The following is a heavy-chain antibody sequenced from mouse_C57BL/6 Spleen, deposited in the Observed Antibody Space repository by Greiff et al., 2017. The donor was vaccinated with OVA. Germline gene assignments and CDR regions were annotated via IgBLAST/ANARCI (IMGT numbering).Heavy chain of an antibody. J-gene: IGHJ1*03. D-gene: IGHD1-1*01. V-gene: IGHV8-12*01. CDR3: ARRGGYYGSSPWYFDV. Sequence: QVTLKESGPGILQSSQTLSLTCSFSGFSLSTSGMGVSWLRQPSGKGLEWLAHIYWDDDKRYNPSLKSRLTISKDTSRNQVFLKITSVDTADTATYYCARRGGYYGSSPWYFDVWGTGTTVTVSS. CDR2: IYWDDDK. CDR1: GFSLSTSGMG.